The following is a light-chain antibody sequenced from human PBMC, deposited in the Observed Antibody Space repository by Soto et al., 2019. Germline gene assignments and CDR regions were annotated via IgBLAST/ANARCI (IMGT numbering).Light chain of an antibody. J-gene: IGKJ5*01. CDR3: QQRSNWPIT. V-gene: IGKV3-11*01. CDR2: DAS. CDR1: QSVSSY. Sequence: EIVLTQSPATLSLSPGERATLSCRASQSVSSYLVWYQQKPGQAPRLLIYDASNRATGIPARFSGSGSETDFTLTISSLEPEDCAVYYCQQRSNWPITFGQGTRLEIK.